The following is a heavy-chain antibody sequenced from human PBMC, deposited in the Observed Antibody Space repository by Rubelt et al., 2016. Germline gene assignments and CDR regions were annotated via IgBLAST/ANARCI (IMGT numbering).Heavy chain of an antibody. CDR2: AYYRSRWNT. J-gene: IGHJ4*02. CDR3: VRGNRFYY. V-gene: IGHV6-1*01. Sequence: QVHLQQSGPGLVKPSQTLSLTCAISGDSVSSKSVAWNWIRESPSRGLEWLGRAYYRSRWNTDYAVSVKSRIIINPDTSKNQFSLQLNSVTPEDTAIYYCVRGNRFYYWGQGTPVTVSS. CDR1: GDSVSSKSVA.